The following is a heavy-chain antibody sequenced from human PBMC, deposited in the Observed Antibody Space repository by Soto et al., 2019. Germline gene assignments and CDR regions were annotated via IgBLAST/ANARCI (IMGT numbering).Heavy chain of an antibody. V-gene: IGHV3-11*06. J-gene: IGHJ4*02. Sequence: GGSLRLSCAASGFTFSDYYMSWIRQAPGKWLEWVSYISSSSYTNYADSVKGRFTISRDNAKNSLYLQMNSLRAEDTAVYYCARDIHYYDSSGYRGGFDYWGQGXLVTVYS. CDR1: GFTFSDYY. D-gene: IGHD3-22*01. CDR2: ISSSSYT. CDR3: ARDIHYYDSSGYRGGFDY.